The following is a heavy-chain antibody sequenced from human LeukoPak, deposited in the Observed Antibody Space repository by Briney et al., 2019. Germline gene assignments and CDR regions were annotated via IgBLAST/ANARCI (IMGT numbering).Heavy chain of an antibody. V-gene: IGHV3-30*18. CDR1: GSTFSNYA. Sequence: GSLRLSCAASGSTFSNYAVHWVRQAPGKGLEWVAVISYNGSNKYYADSVKGRFTNSRDNSKNTLYLQMDSLRAEDTAVYYCAKDRSRLAAAPPYCFDYWGQGTLVTVSS. CDR2: ISYNGSNK. J-gene: IGHJ4*02. CDR3: AKDRSRLAAAPPYCFDY. D-gene: IGHD6-13*01.